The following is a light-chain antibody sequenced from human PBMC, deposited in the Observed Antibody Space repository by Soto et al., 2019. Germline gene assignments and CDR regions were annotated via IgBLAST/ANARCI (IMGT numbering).Light chain of an antibody. J-gene: IGKJ1*01. Sequence: EIVLTQSPATLSVSPGHRVTLSCRASQSVDINLAWYQQRPSQAPRLLVYGASTKATNMPGRFSGRGSGTEFTLTINNLRSEVFAVYYCQQYSNWPRTFGQGTKVDIK. CDR2: GAS. V-gene: IGKV3-15*01. CDR1: QSVDIN. CDR3: QQYSNWPRT.